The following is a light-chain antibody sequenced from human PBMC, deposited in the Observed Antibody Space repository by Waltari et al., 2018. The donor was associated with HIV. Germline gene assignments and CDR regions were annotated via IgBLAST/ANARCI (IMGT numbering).Light chain of an antibody. J-gene: IGKJ2*01. CDR3: QQYDNYPHT. Sequence: DIQMTQSPPTQSASVGDRVTITCRASQSISTWLAWFQQKPGEAPKMLTYKASTLDTGVPSRFSGSGSGTEFTLTISSLLPDDFATYYCQQYDNYPHTFGQGTKLE. V-gene: IGKV1-5*03. CDR1: QSISTW. CDR2: KAS.